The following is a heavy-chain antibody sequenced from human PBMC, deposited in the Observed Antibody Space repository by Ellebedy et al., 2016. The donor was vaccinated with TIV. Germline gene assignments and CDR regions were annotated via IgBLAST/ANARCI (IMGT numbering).Heavy chain of an antibody. CDR2: INHSGST. J-gene: IGHJ4*02. V-gene: IGHV4-34*01. D-gene: IGHD1-1*01. CDR1: GGSISSYY. CDR3: ARFRNPGY. Sequence: SETLSLTXTVSGGSISSYYWSWIRQPPGKGLEWIGEINHSGSTNYNPSLKSRVTISVDTSKNQFSLKLSSVTAADTAVYYCARFRNPGYWGQGTLVTVSS.